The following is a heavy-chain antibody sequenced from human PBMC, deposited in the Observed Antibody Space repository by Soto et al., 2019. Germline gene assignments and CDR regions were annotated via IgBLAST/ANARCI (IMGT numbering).Heavy chain of an antibody. CDR2: IYHSGST. Sequence: SETLSLTCAVSSGSISSSNWWSWVRQPPGKGLEWIGEIYHSGSTNYNPSLKSRVTISVDKSKNQFSLKLSSVTAADTAVYYCARVALGVVVPAASDYYFDYWGQGTLVTVSS. CDR1: SGSISSSNW. CDR3: ARVALGVVVPAASDYYFDY. D-gene: IGHD2-2*01. J-gene: IGHJ4*02. V-gene: IGHV4-4*02.